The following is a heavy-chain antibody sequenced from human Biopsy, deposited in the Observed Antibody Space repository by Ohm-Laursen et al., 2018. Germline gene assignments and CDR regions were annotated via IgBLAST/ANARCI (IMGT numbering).Heavy chain of an antibody. Sequence: GAAVKASCKASGNTFATYHIHWVRQAPGQGLEGMGVISPSGATTSFSQKFQGRITMTRDTSTGTVYMDLNSLGSEDTAVYYCARAGVGSDGTDSYYYGMDVWGPGTTVTVSS. D-gene: IGHD5-24*01. J-gene: IGHJ6*02. CDR1: GNTFATYH. V-gene: IGHV1-46*01. CDR2: ISPSGATT. CDR3: ARAGVGSDGTDSYYYGMDV.